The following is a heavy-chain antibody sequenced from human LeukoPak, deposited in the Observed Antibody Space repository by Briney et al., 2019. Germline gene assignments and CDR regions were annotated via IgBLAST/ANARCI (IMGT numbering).Heavy chain of an antibody. Sequence: GGSLRLSCAASGFSFSTYHMNWVRQAPGKGLEWVSSISPGSTYTYYADSVKGRFTISRDNARNSLFLQMDSLRAEDTAIYYCARAYDITSSFDYWGQGTLVTVSS. J-gene: IGHJ4*02. CDR1: GFSFSTYH. CDR2: ISPGSTYT. V-gene: IGHV3-21*01. CDR3: ARAYDITSSFDY. D-gene: IGHD3-22*01.